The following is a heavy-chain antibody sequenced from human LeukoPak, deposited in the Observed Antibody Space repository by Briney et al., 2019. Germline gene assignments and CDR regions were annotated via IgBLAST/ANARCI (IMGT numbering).Heavy chain of an antibody. Sequence: GGSLRLSCAASGFTFSSYAMHWVRQAPGKGLEWVAVISYDGSNKYYVDSVKGRFTISRDNSKNTLYLQMNSLRAEDTAVYYCARGYYDSSGYSFDYWGQGTLVTVSS. D-gene: IGHD3-22*01. CDR1: GFTFSSYA. J-gene: IGHJ4*02. V-gene: IGHV3-30-3*01. CDR2: ISYDGSNK. CDR3: ARGYYDSSGYSFDY.